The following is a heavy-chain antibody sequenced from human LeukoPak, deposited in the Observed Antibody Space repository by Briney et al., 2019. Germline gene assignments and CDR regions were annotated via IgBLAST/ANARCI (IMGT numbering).Heavy chain of an antibody. V-gene: IGHV3-21*01. J-gene: IGHJ4*02. Sequence: GGPVRLSCAASGFTFSSYSMNWARQAPGKGLEWVSSISSSSSYIYYADSVKGRFTISRDNAKNSLYLQMNSLRAEDTAVYYCAISLPQLDYWGQGTLVTVPS. CDR1: GFTFSSYS. CDR3: AISLPQLDY. CDR2: ISSSSSYI.